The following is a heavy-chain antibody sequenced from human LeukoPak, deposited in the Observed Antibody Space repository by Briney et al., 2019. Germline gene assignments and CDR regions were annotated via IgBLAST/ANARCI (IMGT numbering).Heavy chain of an antibody. D-gene: IGHD3-10*01. CDR3: ARVRSGAMVRGVIRAYNWFDP. CDR2: MNPNSGNT. V-gene: IGHV1-8*03. Sequence: GASVKVSCKASGYTFTSYDINWVRQATGQGLEWMGWMNPNSGNTGYAQKFQGRATITRNTSISTAYMELSSLRSEDTAVYYCARVRSGAMVRGVIRAYNWFDPWGQGTLVTVSS. J-gene: IGHJ5*02. CDR1: GYTFTSYD.